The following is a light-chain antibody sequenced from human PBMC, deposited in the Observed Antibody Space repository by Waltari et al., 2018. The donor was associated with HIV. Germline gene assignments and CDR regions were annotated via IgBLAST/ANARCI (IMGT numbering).Light chain of an antibody. CDR3: SSYTNKYTWV. J-gene: IGLJ3*02. CDR1: TSDIGEYNY. Sequence: LTQPASVSGSPGQSITISCTGTTSDIGEYNYVSWFQHHPAEAPKLILFEVSSRHSGVSTRFSGSKSGNTASLTVSGLQPEDEADYYCSSYTNKYTWVFGGGTKLTVL. V-gene: IGLV2-14*01. CDR2: EVS.